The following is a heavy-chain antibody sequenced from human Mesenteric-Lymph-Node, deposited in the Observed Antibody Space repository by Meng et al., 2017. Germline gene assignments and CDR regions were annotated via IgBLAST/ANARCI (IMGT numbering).Heavy chain of an antibody. D-gene: IGHD6-19*01. Sequence: QLTLQQWGAGLLKPAETLSLTCAVDGGSFSGYYWSWIRQPPGKGLEWIGEINHSGSTNYNPSLKSRVTISVDKSKNQFSLKLSSVTAADTAVYYCARGGLYSSGWYGYWGQGTLVTVSS. CDR3: ARGGLYSSGWYGY. V-gene: IGHV4-34*01. CDR2: INHSGST. CDR1: GGSFSGYY. J-gene: IGHJ4*02.